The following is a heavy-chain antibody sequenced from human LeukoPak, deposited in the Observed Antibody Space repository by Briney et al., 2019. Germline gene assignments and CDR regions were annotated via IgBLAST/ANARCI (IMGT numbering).Heavy chain of an antibody. V-gene: IGHV4-34*01. J-gene: IGHJ6*03. D-gene: IGHD3-10*01. Sequence: PSETLSLTCAVYGGSFSGYYWSWIRQPPGKGLEWIGEINHNGSTNYNPSLKSRVTISVDTSKNQFSLKLSSVTAADTAVYYCARGDYLAPDYYYYYMDVWGKGTTVTISS. CDR2: INHNGST. CDR3: ARGDYLAPDYYYYYMDV. CDR1: GGSFSGYY.